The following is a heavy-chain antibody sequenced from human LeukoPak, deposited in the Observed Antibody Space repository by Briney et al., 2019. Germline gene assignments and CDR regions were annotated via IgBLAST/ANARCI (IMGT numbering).Heavy chain of an antibody. CDR3: ARDFGATSTPFDY. CDR2: INPSSGGT. V-gene: IGHV1-2*02. D-gene: IGHD1-26*01. Sequence: ASVKVSCKASGYTFTGYYMHWVRQAPGQGLEWMGWINPSSGGTNYAQKFQGRVTMTRDTSISTAYMELSRLRSDDTAVYYCARDFGATSTPFDYWGQGTLVTVSS. J-gene: IGHJ4*02. CDR1: GYTFTGYY.